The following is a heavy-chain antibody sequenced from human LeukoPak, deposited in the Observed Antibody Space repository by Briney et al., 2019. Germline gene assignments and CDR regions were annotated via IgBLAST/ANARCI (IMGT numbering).Heavy chain of an antibody. CDR3: ARHKRAVAGTFDY. V-gene: IGHV4-59*08. J-gene: IGHJ4*02. CDR2: IYYSGST. Sequence: PSETLSLTCTVSGGSISSYYWSWIRQPPGKGLEWIGYIYYSGSTNYNPSLKSRVTISVDTSKNQFSLKLSSVTAADTAVYYCARHKRAVAGTFDYWGQGTLVTVSS. D-gene: IGHD6-19*01. CDR1: GGSISSYY.